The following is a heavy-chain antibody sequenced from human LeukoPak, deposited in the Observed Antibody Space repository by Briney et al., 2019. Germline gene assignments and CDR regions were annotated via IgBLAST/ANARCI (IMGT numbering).Heavy chain of an antibody. CDR1: GFTFSSYD. V-gene: IGHV3-48*03. CDR2: ISNSGTTM. Sequence: GGSLRLSCAASGFTFSSYDMDWVRQAPGKGLEWVSYISNSGTTMNYADSVKGRFTISRGNAKNSLYLQMNSLRAEDTAVYYCTRGDTLIWGQGTMVTVSS. CDR3: TRGDTLI. D-gene: IGHD2-15*01. J-gene: IGHJ3*02.